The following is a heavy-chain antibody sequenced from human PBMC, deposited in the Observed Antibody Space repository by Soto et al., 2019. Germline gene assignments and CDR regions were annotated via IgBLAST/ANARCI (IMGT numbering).Heavy chain of an antibody. V-gene: IGHV4-31*03. D-gene: IGHD2-2*01. J-gene: IGHJ4*02. Sequence: PSLTCTVSGGSISSGGYYWSWIRQHPGKGLEWIGYIYYSGSTYYNPSLKSRVTISVDTSKNQFSLKLSSVTAADTAVYYCARGIIGYCISTSCYGGHFDYWGQGTLVTVSS. CDR1: GGSISSGGYY. CDR2: IYYSGST. CDR3: ARGIIGYCISTSCYGGHFDY.